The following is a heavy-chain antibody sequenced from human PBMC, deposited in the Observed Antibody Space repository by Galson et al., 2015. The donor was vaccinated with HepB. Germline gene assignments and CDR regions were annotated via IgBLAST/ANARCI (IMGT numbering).Heavy chain of an antibody. V-gene: IGHV4-4*02. CDR2: IYHSGST. Sequence: TLSLTCAVSGGSISSSNWWSWVRQPPGKGLEWIGEIYHSGSTNYNPSLKSRVTISVDKSKNQFSLKLSSVTAADTAVYYCARVLYYYDSSVGWFDPWGQGTLVTVSS. CDR1: GGSISSSNW. D-gene: IGHD3-22*01. CDR3: ARVLYYYDSSVGWFDP. J-gene: IGHJ5*02.